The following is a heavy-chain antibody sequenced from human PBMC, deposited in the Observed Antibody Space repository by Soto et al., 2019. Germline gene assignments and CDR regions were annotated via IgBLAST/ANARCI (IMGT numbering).Heavy chain of an antibody. CDR2: ITSVGYT. D-gene: IGHD4-4*01. V-gene: IGHV3-23*01. J-gene: IGHJ4*02. Sequence: GGSLRLSCAPSGFSFSNYAMSWVRQAPGKGLEWVAAITSVGYTYYVDSLKGRFAISRDNSKNTLFLQMNSLRAEDTAVYYCEKDLIDYSNSYFDYWGQGTLVTVSS. CDR3: EKDLIDYSNSYFDY. CDR1: GFSFSNYA.